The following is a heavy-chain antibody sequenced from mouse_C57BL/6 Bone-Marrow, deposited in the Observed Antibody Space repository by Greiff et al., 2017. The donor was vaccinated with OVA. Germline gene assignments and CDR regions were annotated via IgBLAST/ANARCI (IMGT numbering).Heavy chain of an antibody. J-gene: IGHJ2*01. CDR3: ARETDYAYYFDY. Sequence: QVQLQQSGPELVKPGASVKISCKASGYAFSSSWMNWVKQRPGKGLEWIGRIYPGDGDTNYNGKFKGKATLTADKSSSTAYMQLSSQTSEDSAVYFCARETDYAYYFDYWGQGTTLTVSS. CDR2: IYPGDGDT. D-gene: IGHD2-4*01. CDR1: GYAFSSSW. V-gene: IGHV1-82*01.